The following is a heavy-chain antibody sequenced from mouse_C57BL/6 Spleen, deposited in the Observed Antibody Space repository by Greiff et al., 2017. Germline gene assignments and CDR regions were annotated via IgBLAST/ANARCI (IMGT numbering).Heavy chain of an antibody. CDR1: GFTFSSYA. CDR2: ISSGGDYT. J-gene: IGHJ4*01. Sequence: EVMLVESGEGLVKPGGSLKLSCAASGFTFSSYAMSWVRQTPEKRLEWVAYISSGGDYTYYADTVKGRFTISRDNARNTLYLQMSSLKSEDTAMYYCTREEFYGDYAMDYWGQGTSVTVSS. D-gene: IGHD1-1*01. V-gene: IGHV5-9-1*02. CDR3: TREEFYGDYAMDY.